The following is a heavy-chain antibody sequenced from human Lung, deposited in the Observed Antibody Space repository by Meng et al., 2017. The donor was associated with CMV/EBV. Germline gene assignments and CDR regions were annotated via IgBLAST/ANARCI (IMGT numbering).Heavy chain of an antibody. Sequence: QAQLQGSGPGLVKPSGTLSLTCAVSGGSISSSNWWSWVRQPPGKGLEWIGEIYHSGSTNYNPSLKSRVTISVDKSKNQFSLKLSSVIAADTAVYYCASFPPPGKQWLVTDYWGQGTLVTVSS. V-gene: IGHV4-4*02. CDR1: GGSISSSNW. D-gene: IGHD6-19*01. CDR2: IYHSGST. J-gene: IGHJ4*02. CDR3: ASFPPPGKQWLVTDY.